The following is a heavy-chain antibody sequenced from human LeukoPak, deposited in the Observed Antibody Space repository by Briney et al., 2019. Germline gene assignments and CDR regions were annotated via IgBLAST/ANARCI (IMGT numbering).Heavy chain of an antibody. Sequence: SETLSLTCTVSGGSISSYYWSWIRQPPGKGLEWIGYIYYSGSTNYNPSLKSRVTISVDTSKNQFSLKLSSVTAADTAVYYCARVVGTRILYSLRGFDPWGQGTLVTVSS. CDR1: GGSISSYY. D-gene: IGHD2-8*01. CDR2: IYYSGST. CDR3: ARVVGTRILYSLRGFDP. V-gene: IGHV4-59*01. J-gene: IGHJ5*02.